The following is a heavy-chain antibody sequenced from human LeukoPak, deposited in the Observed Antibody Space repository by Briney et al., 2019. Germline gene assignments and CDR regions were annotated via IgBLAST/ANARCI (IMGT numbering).Heavy chain of an antibody. Sequence: GGSLRLSCAASGFTFSSYEMNWVRQAPGKGLEWVSYISSSGSTIYYADSVKGRFTISRDNAKNSLYLQMNSLRAEDTAVYYCARDSSGYWGYYMDVWGKGTTVTVSS. CDR2: ISSSGSTI. CDR1: GFTFSSYE. V-gene: IGHV3-48*03. D-gene: IGHD3-22*01. CDR3: ARDSSGYWGYYMDV. J-gene: IGHJ6*03.